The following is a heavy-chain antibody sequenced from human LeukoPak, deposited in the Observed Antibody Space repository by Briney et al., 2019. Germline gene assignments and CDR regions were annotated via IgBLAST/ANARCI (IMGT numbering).Heavy chain of an antibody. Sequence: GASVKVSCKASGCTLTSYYMHWVRQAPGQGLEWMGIINPSGGSTSYTQKFQGRVTMTRDTSTSTVYMELSSLRSEDTAVYYCAREGFPPKISDFWSGLGPYYYYGMDVWGQGTTVTVSS. CDR3: AREGFPPKISDFWSGLGPYYYYGMDV. V-gene: IGHV1-46*01. CDR2: INPSGGST. D-gene: IGHD3-3*01. J-gene: IGHJ6*02. CDR1: GCTLTSYY.